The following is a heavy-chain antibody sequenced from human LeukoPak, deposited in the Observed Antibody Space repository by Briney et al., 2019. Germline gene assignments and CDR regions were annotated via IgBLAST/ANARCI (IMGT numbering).Heavy chain of an antibody. CDR1: GFTFSSYA. D-gene: IGHD2-2*01. J-gene: IGHJ4*02. Sequence: GGSLRLSCAASGFTFSSYAVHWVRQAPGKGLERVAVISYDGSNKYYADPVKGRFTISRDNSRNTLYLQMNSLRAEDTAVYYCAREQGVVPAASYFDYWGQGTLVTVSS. CDR3: AREQGVVPAASYFDY. V-gene: IGHV3-30*01. CDR2: ISYDGSNK.